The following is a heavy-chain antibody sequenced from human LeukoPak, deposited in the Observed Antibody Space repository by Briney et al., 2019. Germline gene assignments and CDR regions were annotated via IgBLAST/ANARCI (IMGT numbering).Heavy chain of an antibody. CDR3: STDQGGDILTGC. Sequence: GGSLRLSCAASGFTFSDYYMTWIRQAPGKGLEWVSYIANTYSGNTIYYADSVKGRFTISRDNAKNSLYLQMNSLRTEDTAVYYCSTDQGGDILTGCWGQGTLVTVSS. D-gene: IGHD3-9*01. CDR2: IANTYSGNTI. J-gene: IGHJ4*02. V-gene: IGHV3-11*01. CDR1: GFTFSDYY.